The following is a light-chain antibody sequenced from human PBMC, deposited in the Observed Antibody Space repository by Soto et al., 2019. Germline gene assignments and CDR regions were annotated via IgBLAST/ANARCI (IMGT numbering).Light chain of an antibody. Sequence: DIQMTQSPSSLSASAGDRVTITCRASQSIRNDLGWYQQKSGKAPKRLIYAASTLQTGVPSRFSGSGSGREFTLTISSLQPEDFATYYCLHQNSYLALSFGGGTKVE. CDR1: QSIRND. CDR3: LHQNSYLALS. CDR2: AAS. J-gene: IGKJ4*01. V-gene: IGKV1-17*01.